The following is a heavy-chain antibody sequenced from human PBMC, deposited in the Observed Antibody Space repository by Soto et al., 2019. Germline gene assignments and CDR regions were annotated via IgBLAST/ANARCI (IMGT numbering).Heavy chain of an antibody. D-gene: IGHD4-17*01. CDR3: VSQRTTVPTQAYFDY. CDR1: GGSVTNSSYY. Sequence: SETLSLTCTVSGGSVTNSSYYWGWIRQPPGKGLEWIGSVYYRGRSYSKSSVKSRVTISVDTSKNRFSLSLNSVTASDTAVYFCVSQRTTVPTQAYFDYWGPGALVTVSS. V-gene: IGHV4-39*01. J-gene: IGHJ4*02. CDR2: VYYRGRS.